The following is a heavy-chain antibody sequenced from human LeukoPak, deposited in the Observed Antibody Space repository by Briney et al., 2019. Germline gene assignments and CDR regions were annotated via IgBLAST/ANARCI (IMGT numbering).Heavy chain of an antibody. CDR1: GGSFSGYY. V-gene: IGHV4-34*01. CDR3: ARRWGWTVAGTNVDY. D-gene: IGHD6-19*01. Sequence: PSETLSLTCALYGGSFSGYYWSWIRQPPGKGLEWVGDINHSGSPNYNPSLKSRVTLSVETSKNQYSLKLSSVTAADTAVYYGARRWGWTVAGTNVDYWGQGTLVTVSS. CDR2: INHSGSP. J-gene: IGHJ4*02.